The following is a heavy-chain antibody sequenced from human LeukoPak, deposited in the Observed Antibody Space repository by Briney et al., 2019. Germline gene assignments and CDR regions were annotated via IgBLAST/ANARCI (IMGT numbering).Heavy chain of an antibody. V-gene: IGHV5-51*01. CDR1: SYNFRNYW. Sequence: GESLKISCKASSYNFRNYWISWVRQMPGKGLEWMGIIYPGGSETQYMPSFEGQVTISVDESTSTVYLQWSTLKASDTAMYYCARRNYYDVWFDPWGQGTLVTVSS. CDR2: IYPGGSET. J-gene: IGHJ5*02. CDR3: ARRNYYDVWFDP. D-gene: IGHD3-16*01.